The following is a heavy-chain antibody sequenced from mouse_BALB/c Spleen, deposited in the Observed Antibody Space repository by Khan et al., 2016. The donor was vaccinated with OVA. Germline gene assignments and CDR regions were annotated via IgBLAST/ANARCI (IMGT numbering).Heavy chain of an antibody. V-gene: IGHV2-6-1*01. J-gene: IGHJ4*01. Sequence: VQLVESGPGLVEPSQSLSLTCTISGFSLTNYGVNWVRQPPGKGLEWLVVIWSDGSKTYNSALKSRLNITKDNSKSQVFLKMNSIQSEDTAVYFIAIQPYYHYNIIDYWGQGTSVTVSS. CDR1: GFSLTNYG. CDR3: AIQPYYHYNIIDY. D-gene: IGHD2-10*01. CDR2: IWSDGSK.